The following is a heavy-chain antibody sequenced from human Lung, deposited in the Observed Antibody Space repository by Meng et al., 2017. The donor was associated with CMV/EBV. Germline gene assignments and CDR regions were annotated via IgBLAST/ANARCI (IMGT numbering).Heavy chain of an antibody. D-gene: IGHD2-2*01. CDR1: YTFTGYY. J-gene: IGHJ5*02. CDR2: INSNSDDT. Sequence: YTFTGYYIHWVRQAPGQGLEWMGRINSNSDDTNYAQNFQDRLTMTRDTSISTVYMELTRLTSDDTAVYYCARGGVLLPAGKSWVDHWGLGTLVTVSS. CDR3: ARGGVLLPAGKSWVDH. V-gene: IGHV1-2*06.